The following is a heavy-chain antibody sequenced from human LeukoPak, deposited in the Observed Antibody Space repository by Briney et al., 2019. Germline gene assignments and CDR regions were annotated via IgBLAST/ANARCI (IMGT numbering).Heavy chain of an antibody. CDR1: GFTFSSYS. CDR3: ARDWGPPDAFDI. V-gene: IGHV3-21*01. Sequence: GGSLRLSCAASGFTFSSYSLNWVRQAPGEGLEWVSSISSSNTYIYYADSVKGRFTVSRDNAKNSLYLQMNSLRAEDTAVYYCARDWGPPDAFDIWGQGTMVTVSS. CDR2: ISSSNTYI. J-gene: IGHJ3*02. D-gene: IGHD3-16*01.